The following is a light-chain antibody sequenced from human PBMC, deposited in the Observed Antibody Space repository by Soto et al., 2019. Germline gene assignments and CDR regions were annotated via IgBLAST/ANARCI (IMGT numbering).Light chain of an antibody. J-gene: IGKJ1*01. Sequence: EIGLTQSPGTLSLSPGERATLSCRASQSVSSSFLARYQQKPGQVPRLLIYGASSRATGIPDRFSGSGSGTDFTLTMSRLEPEDFAVYYCQQYDSSPRTFGQGTKVEIK. CDR3: QQYDSSPRT. V-gene: IGKV3-20*01. CDR2: GAS. CDR1: QSVSSSF.